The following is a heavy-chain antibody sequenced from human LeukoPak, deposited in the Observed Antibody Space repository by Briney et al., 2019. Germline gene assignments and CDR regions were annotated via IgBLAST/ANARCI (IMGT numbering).Heavy chain of an antibody. D-gene: IGHD5-18*01. Sequence: GESLKISCTGSGYIFTSYWIGWVRQMPGKGLEWMGIIYPGDSDTRCSPSFQGQVTTSADKSISTAYLQWSRLKASDTAMYYCARQASAGYSYGLDYWGQGTLVTVSS. V-gene: IGHV5-51*01. J-gene: IGHJ4*02. CDR1: GYIFTSYW. CDR2: IYPGDSDT. CDR3: ARQASAGYSYGLDY.